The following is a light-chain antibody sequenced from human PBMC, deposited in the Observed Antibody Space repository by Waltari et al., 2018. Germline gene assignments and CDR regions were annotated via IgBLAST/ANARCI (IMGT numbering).Light chain of an antibody. CDR3: QQSYSTPYT. CDR1: QTVTTY. J-gene: IGKJ2*01. Sequence: TQSPVFRSAFVGDRVNNSCRSSQTVTTYLNWYQHKLGEAPKLLIYPASTLQSGVPPRFSGTGSGTVFTLTILSLQPEDFATYFCQQSYSTPYTFGPGT. V-gene: IGKV1-39*01. CDR2: PAS.